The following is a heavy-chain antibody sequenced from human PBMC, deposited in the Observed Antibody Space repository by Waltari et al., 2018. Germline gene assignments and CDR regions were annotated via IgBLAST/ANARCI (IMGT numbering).Heavy chain of an antibody. J-gene: IGHJ6*03. Sequence: QVQLQESGPGLVKPSETLSLTCTVPGGPIHSYYWSWIRQPPGKGLEWIGYIYYSGSTNYNPSLKSRVTISVDTSKNQFSLKLSSVTAADTAVYYCVGSQAHSYYYMDVWGKGTTVTISS. CDR1: GGPIHSYY. D-gene: IGHD2-15*01. V-gene: IGHV4-59*08. CDR3: VGSQAHSYYYMDV. CDR2: IYYSGST.